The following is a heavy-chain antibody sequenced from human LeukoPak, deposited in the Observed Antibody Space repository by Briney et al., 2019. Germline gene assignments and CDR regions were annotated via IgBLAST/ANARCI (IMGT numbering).Heavy chain of an antibody. D-gene: IGHD6-19*01. CDR1: GFTFSSYA. Sequence: PGRSLRLSCAASGFTFSSYAMHWVRQAPGKGLEWVAVISYDGSNKYYADSVKGRFTISRDNSKNTLYLQMNSLRAEDTAVYYCARDLRASGWYLTRGNNWFDPWGQGTLVTVSS. CDR2: ISYDGSNK. V-gene: IGHV3-30-3*01. J-gene: IGHJ5*02. CDR3: ARDLRASGWYLTRGNNWFDP.